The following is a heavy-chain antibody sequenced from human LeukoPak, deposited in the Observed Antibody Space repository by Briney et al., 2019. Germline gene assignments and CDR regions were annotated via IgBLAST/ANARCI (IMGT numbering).Heavy chain of an antibody. CDR2: ISYDGSNK. Sequence: PRGSLRLSCAASGFTFSSYGMHWVRQAPGKGLEWVAVISYDGSNKYDADSVKGRFTISRDNSKNTLYLQMNSLRAEDTAVYYCAKESFGGVIVIRYYYGMDVWGQGTTVTVSS. CDR1: GFTFSSYG. J-gene: IGHJ6*02. D-gene: IGHD3-16*02. CDR3: AKESFGGVIVIRYYYGMDV. V-gene: IGHV3-30*18.